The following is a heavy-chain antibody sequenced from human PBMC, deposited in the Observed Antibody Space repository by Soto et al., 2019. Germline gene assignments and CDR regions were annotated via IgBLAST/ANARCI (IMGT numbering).Heavy chain of an antibody. Sequence: ASVKVSCKASGYTFTGYYMRWVRQAPGQGLEWMGWINPNSGGKNYAQKFQGRVTMTRDTSISTAYMELSRLRSDDTAVYYCARAWSLRGRAAFDIWGQGKLVTVSS. J-gene: IGHJ3*02. CDR1: GYTFTGYY. CDR2: INPNSGGK. CDR3: ARAWSLRGRAAFDI. D-gene: IGHD4-17*01. V-gene: IGHV1-2*02.